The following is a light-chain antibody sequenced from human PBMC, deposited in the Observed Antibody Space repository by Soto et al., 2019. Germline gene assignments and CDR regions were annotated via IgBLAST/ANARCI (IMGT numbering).Light chain of an antibody. J-gene: IGLJ2*01. CDR2: EVS. CDR1: SSDVGGYKY. V-gene: IGLV2-8*01. CDR3: SSYAGTNNLKV. Sequence: QSALTQPPSASGSPGQSVTISCTGTSSDVGGYKYVSWYQQHPGKAPKLMIYEVSHRPAGVPDRFSGSKSGNTASLTVSGLQAEDEADYYCSSYAGTNNLKVFGGGTKLTVL.